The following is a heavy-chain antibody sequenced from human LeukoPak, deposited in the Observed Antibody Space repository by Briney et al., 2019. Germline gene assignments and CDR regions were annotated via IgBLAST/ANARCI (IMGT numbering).Heavy chain of an antibody. J-gene: IGHJ5*02. CDR2: INPNSGGT. CDR1: GYTFTSFD. CDR3: ARARLSSVTLDP. V-gene: IGHV1-2*02. Sequence: ASVKVSCKASGYTFTSFDINWVRQVTGQGLEWMGWINPNSGGTNYAQKFQGRVTMTRDTSISTAYMELSRLRSDDTAVYYCARARLSSVTLDPWGQGTLVTVSS. D-gene: IGHD4-11*01.